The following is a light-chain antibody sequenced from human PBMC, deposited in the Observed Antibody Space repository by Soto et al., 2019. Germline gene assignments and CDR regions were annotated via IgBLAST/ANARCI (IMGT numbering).Light chain of an antibody. V-gene: IGKV1-5*03. CDR1: QSICTW. CDR2: KSS. CDR3: QQYNSYWWT. J-gene: IGKJ1*01. Sequence: GDRVNIACRASQSICTWLAWYQQKPGKAPKALIYKSSSLERGVRPRFSGSGSGTEFTLTISCLQSEDFATYYCQQYNSYWWTFGQGTKVDIK.